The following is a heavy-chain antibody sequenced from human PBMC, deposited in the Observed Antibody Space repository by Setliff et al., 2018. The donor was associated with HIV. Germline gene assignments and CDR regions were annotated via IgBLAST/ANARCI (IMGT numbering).Heavy chain of an antibody. CDR1: GYTFTSYD. D-gene: IGHD3-10*01. Sequence: GASVKVSCKASGYTFTSYDISWVRQAPGQGLEWMGWISAYNGNTNYAQKLQGRVTMTTDTSTSTAYMELRSLRSDDTAVYYCARDSLIWFGELSFDYWGQGTLVTVSS. CDR3: ARDSLIWFGELSFDY. V-gene: IGHV1-18*01. J-gene: IGHJ4*02. CDR2: ISAYNGNT.